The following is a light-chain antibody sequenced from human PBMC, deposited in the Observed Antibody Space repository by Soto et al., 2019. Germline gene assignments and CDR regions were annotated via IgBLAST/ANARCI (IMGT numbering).Light chain of an antibody. J-gene: IGKJ5*01. CDR2: KAS. CDR1: RNINIW. Sequence: DIQMTQSPSTLSASVGDTVTITCRASRNINIWLAWYQQKPGKAPNLLIYKASNVESGVPSRFSGSGSGTEFTLTISSLQPDDSATYDCQQCDSYPITFGQGTRLEIK. CDR3: QQCDSYPIT. V-gene: IGKV1-5*03.